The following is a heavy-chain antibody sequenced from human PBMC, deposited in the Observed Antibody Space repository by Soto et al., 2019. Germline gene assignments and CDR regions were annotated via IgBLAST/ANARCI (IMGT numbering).Heavy chain of an antibody. CDR3: ARSFVVVTDFDY. CDR1: GYTFTSYA. Sequence: ASVKVSCKASGYTFTSYAMHWVRQAPGQRLEWMGWINAGNGNTKYSQKFQGRVTITRDTSANTAYMELSSLRSEDTAVYYCARSFVVVTDFDYWGQGTLVTISS. D-gene: IGHD2-21*02. V-gene: IGHV1-3*01. J-gene: IGHJ4*02. CDR2: INAGNGNT.